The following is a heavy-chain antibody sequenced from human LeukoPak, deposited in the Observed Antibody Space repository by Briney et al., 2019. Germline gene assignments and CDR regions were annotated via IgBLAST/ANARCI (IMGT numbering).Heavy chain of an antibody. CDR3: ARTPVYYYGMDV. CDR2: IYHSGST. Sequence: SSETLSLTCAVSGGSISSGGYSWSWIRQPPGKGLEWIGYIYHSGSTYCNPSLKSRVTISVDRSKNQFSLKLSSVTAADTAVYYCARTPVYYYGMDVWGQGTTVTVSS. J-gene: IGHJ6*02. V-gene: IGHV4-30-2*01. CDR1: GGSISSGGYS. D-gene: IGHD1-14*01.